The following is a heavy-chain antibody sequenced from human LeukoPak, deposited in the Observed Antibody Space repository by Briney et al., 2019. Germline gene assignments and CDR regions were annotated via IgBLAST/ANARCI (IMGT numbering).Heavy chain of an antibody. J-gene: IGHJ1*01. V-gene: IGHV3-23*01. CDR1: GFTFSSYA. D-gene: IGHD3-22*01. CDR3: AKGGYYDSSGYPLRYFQH. CDR2: ISGSGGST. Sequence: GGSLRLSCAASGFTFSSYAMSWVRQAPGKGLEWVSAISGSGGSTYYADSVKGRFTISRDNSMNTLYLQMNSLRAEDTAVYYCAKGGYYDSSGYPLRYFQHWGQGTLVTVSS.